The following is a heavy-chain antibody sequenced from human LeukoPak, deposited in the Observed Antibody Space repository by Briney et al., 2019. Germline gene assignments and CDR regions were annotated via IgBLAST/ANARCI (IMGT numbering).Heavy chain of an antibody. J-gene: IGHJ4*02. CDR1: GYTFTGYY. Sequence: ASVKVSCKASGYTFTGYYMHWVRQAPGQGLEWMGWINPNSGGTNYAQKLQGRVTMTRDTSISTAYMELSRLRSDDTAVYYCARDGNDSSGYWGAYWGQGTLVTVSS. V-gene: IGHV1-2*02. CDR2: INPNSGGT. CDR3: ARDGNDSSGYWGAY. D-gene: IGHD3-22*01.